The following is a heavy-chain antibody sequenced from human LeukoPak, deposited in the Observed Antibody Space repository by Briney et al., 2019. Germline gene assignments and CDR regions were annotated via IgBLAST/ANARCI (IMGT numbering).Heavy chain of an antibody. V-gene: IGHV1-8*01. Sequence: ASVKVSCKASGYTFTNYDINWVRQTTGQELEWMGWMNPNSGNTGYAQKFQGRVTMTRNTSISTAYVELSSLRSEDTAVYYCARRSGYYNYMDVWGKGTTVTVSS. CDR1: GYTFTNYD. CDR2: MNPNSGNT. CDR3: ARRSGYYNYMDV. J-gene: IGHJ6*03. D-gene: IGHD2-15*01.